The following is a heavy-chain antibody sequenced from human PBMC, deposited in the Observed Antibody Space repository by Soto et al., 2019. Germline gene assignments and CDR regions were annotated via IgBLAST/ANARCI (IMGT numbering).Heavy chain of an antibody. CDR1: GGSISSYY. Sequence: QVQLQESGPGLVKPSETLSLTCTVSGGSISSYYWSWIRQPPGKGLEWIGYIYYSGSTNYNPSLKSRVTISVDTPKNQYSLKLSYVTAADTAVYYCARGRPQKGGYCSSTSCYSYYYYYMDVWGKGTTVTVSS. V-gene: IGHV4-59*01. D-gene: IGHD2-2*01. J-gene: IGHJ6*03. CDR2: IYYSGST. CDR3: ARGRPQKGGYCSSTSCYSYYYYYMDV.